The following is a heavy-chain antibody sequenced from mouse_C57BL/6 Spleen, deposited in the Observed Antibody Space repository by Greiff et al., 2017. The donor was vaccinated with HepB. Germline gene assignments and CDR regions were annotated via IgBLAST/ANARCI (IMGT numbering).Heavy chain of an antibody. J-gene: IGHJ3*01. CDR3: ARLDDYDWFAY. D-gene: IGHD2-4*01. CDR2: INPSTGGT. V-gene: IGHV1-42*01. Sequence: EVQLQQSGPELVKPGASVKISCKASGYSFTGYYMNWVKQSPEKSLEWIGEINPSTGGTTYNQKFKAKATLTVDKSSSTAYMQRKSLTSEDAAVYYCARLDDYDWFAYWGQGTLVTVSA. CDR1: GYSFTGYY.